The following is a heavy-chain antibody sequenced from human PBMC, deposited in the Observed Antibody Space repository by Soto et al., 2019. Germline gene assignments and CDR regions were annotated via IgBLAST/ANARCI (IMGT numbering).Heavy chain of an antibody. CDR2: LRIGGSIT. CDR1: GFTFSNYA. V-gene: IGHV3-23*01. Sequence: EVQLLESGGGLVQPGGSLRLSCAASGFTFSNYAMSWVRQAPGKGREGVSTLRIGGSITYYADSVKGRFTVSRDNSKNTLYLLMNGLRAEDTAVYYCAKGHYYYDSSGYRHFDYWGQGTLVTVSS. CDR3: AKGHYYYDSSGYRHFDY. J-gene: IGHJ4*02. D-gene: IGHD3-22*01.